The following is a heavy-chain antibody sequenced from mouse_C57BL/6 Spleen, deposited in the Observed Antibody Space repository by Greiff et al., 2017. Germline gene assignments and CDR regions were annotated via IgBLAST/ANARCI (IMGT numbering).Heavy chain of an antibody. D-gene: IGHD1-3*01. CDR1: GYTFTNYW. V-gene: IGHV1-63*01. J-gene: IGHJ2*01. Sequence: VQLQQSGAELVRPGTSVKMSRKASGYTFTNYWIGWAKQRPGHGLEWIGDIYPGGGYTNYNEKFKGKATLTADKSSSTAYMQFSSLTSEDSAIYYCARNNRYYFDYWGQGTTLTVSS. CDR2: IYPGGGYT. CDR3: ARNNRYYFDY.